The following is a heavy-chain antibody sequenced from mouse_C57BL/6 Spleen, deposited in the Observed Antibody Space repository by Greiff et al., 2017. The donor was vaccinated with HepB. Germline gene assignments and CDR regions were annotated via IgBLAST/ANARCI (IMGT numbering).Heavy chain of an antibody. D-gene: IGHD2-1*01. V-gene: IGHV14-4*01. Sequence: EVQLQQSGAELVRPGASVKLSCTASGFNIKDDYMHWVKQRPEQGLEWIGWIDPENGDTEYASKFQGKATITADTSSNTAYLQLSSLTSEDTAVSYFTTFYFVSAGGLANWGKGTLVTVSA. CDR1: GFNIKDDY. CDR3: TTFYFVSAGGLAN. J-gene: IGHJ3*01. CDR2: IDPENGDT.